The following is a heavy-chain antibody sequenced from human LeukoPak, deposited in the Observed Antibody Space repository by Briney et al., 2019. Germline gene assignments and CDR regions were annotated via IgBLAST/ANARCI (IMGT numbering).Heavy chain of an antibody. Sequence: GSLRLSCAASGFTFSSHEMNWVRQAPGKGLEWIGYIYYSGGTNYNPSLKSRVTISVDTSKNQFSLKLSSVTAADTAVYYCARVAAAGTLQHWGQGTLVTVSS. CDR3: ARVAAAGTLQH. CDR2: IYYSGGT. D-gene: IGHD6-13*01. CDR1: GFTFSSHE. J-gene: IGHJ1*01. V-gene: IGHV4-59*11.